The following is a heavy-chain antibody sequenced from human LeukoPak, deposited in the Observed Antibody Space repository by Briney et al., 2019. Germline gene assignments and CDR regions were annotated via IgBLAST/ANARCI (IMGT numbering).Heavy chain of an antibody. D-gene: IGHD3-22*01. CDR2: ISYDGSNK. CDR1: GFSFSSYD. CDR3: AREGGFVDYYDSSGPVPY. V-gene: IGHV3-30*03. J-gene: IGHJ4*02. Sequence: PGRSLRLSCAASGFSFSSYDMHWVRQAPGKGLEWVAVISYDGSNKYYADSVKGRFTISRDNSKNTLYLQMNSLRAEDTAVYYCAREGGFVDYYDSSGPVPYWGQGTLVTVSS.